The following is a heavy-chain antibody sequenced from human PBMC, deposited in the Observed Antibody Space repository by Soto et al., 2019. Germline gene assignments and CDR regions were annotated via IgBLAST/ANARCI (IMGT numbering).Heavy chain of an antibody. Sequence: EVQLVESGGGLVKPGGSLRLSCAASGFTFSNAWMSWVRQAPGKGLEWVGRINSDGSETTYVDSVKGRFTISRDNAKNTLYLQMNSLRVEDTAVYYCARDGEGSWGQGTLVTVSS. CDR1: GFTFSNAW. J-gene: IGHJ5*02. D-gene: IGHD2-21*01. CDR3: ARDGEGS. CDR2: INSDGSET. V-gene: IGHV3-74*01.